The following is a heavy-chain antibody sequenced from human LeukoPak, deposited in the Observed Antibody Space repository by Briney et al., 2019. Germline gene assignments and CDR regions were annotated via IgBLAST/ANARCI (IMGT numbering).Heavy chain of an antibody. Sequence: GGSLRLSCAASGFTFSRYSVNWVRQAPGKGLEWVSCITGGSDYIFYADSVRGRFTISRDNAKNSLYLQMNSLRAEDTVVYYCAKFKGHYGDSEYYFDYWGQGTLVTVSS. D-gene: IGHD3-10*01. J-gene: IGHJ4*02. CDR2: ITGGSDYI. V-gene: IGHV3-21*01. CDR3: AKFKGHYGDSEYYFDY. CDR1: GFTFSRYS.